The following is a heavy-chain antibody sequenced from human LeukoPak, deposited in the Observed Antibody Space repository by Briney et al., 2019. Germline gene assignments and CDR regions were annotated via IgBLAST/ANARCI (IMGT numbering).Heavy chain of an antibody. V-gene: IGHV1-2*02. CDR2: INPNSGGT. D-gene: IGHD4-17*01. CDR3: ARDSDYADNLRYYYYYMDV. J-gene: IGHJ6*03. Sequence: ASVKVSRKASGYTFTGYYMHWVRQAPGQGLEWMGWINPNSGGTNYAQKFQGRVTMTRDTSISTAYMELSRLRSDDTAVYYCARDSDYADNLRYYYYYMDVWGKGTTVTVSS. CDR1: GYTFTGYY.